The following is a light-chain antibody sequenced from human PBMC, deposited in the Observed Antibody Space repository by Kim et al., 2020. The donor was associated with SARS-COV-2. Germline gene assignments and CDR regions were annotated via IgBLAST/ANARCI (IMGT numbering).Light chain of an antibody. CDR2: GAS. V-gene: IGKV3-20*01. J-gene: IGKJ5*01. CDR3: QQYGGSPSFT. CDR1: QGVSSNY. Sequence: PGDGAALSCRASQGVSSNYLAWYQQRPGQAPRLLIYGASKRADGIPDRFSGSGSGADFTLTISRLEPEDFALYYCQQYGGSPSFTFGQGTRLEIK.